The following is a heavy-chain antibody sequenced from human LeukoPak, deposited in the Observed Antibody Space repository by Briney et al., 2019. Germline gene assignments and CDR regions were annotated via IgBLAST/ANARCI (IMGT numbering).Heavy chain of an antibody. V-gene: IGHV1-18*01. Sequence: ASVKVSCKASGYTFTSYGINWVRQAPGQGLEWLGWISAYNGNTNYAQKLQGRVTMTTDTSTSIAYMELRSLRSDDTAVYYCAREVGYCSGGSCYYDYWAREPWSPSPQ. CDR1: GYTFTSYG. D-gene: IGHD2-15*01. CDR2: ISAYNGNT. J-gene: IGHJ4*02. CDR3: AREVGYCSGGSCYYDY.